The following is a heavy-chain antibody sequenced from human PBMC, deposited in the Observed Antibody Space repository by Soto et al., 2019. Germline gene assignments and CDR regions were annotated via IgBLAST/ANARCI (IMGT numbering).Heavy chain of an antibody. D-gene: IGHD6-13*01. CDR3: ARVAGMLDPDAFDI. V-gene: IGHV3-11*05. CDR1: GFTFSDYY. CDR2: ISSSSSYT. J-gene: IGHJ3*02. Sequence: QVQLVESGGGLVKPGGSLRLSCAASGFTFSDYYMSWIRQAPGKGLEWVSYISSSSSYTNYADSVKGRFTISRDNAKNSLYLQMNSLRAEDTAVYYCARVAGMLDPDAFDIWGQGTMVTVSS.